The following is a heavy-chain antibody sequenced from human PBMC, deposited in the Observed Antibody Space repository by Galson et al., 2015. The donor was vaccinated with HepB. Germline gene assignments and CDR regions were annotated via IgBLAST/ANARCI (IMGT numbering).Heavy chain of an antibody. CDR2: IYSGGST. J-gene: IGHJ4*02. V-gene: IGHV3-66*02. D-gene: IGHD4-17*01. CDR1: GFTVSSNY. Sequence: SLRLSCAASGFTVSSNYMSWVRQAPGKGLEWVSVIYSGGSTYYADSVKGRFTISRDNSKNTLYLQMNSLRAEDTAVYYCARDRGRSHGDYFDYWGQGTLVTVSS. CDR3: ARDRGRSHGDYFDY.